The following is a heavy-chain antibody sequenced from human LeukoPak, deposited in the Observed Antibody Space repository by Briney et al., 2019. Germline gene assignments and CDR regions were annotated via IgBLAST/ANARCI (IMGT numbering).Heavy chain of an antibody. D-gene: IGHD6-19*01. V-gene: IGHV4-34*01. Sequence: SETLSLTCAVYGGSFSGYYWSWIRQPPGKGLEWIGEINHSGSTNYNPSLKSRVTISVDTSKNQFSLKLSSVTAADTAVYYCARRIGYSSGWYSWPGSYDYWGQGTLVTVSS. CDR2: INHSGST. CDR1: GGSFSGYY. J-gene: IGHJ4*02. CDR3: ARRIGYSSGWYSWPGSYDY.